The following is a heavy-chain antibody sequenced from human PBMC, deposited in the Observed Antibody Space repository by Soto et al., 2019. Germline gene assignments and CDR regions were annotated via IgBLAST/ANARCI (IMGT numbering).Heavy chain of an antibody. CDR2: IYYSGST. CDR3: ARDRGLRYFDWASANDAFDI. D-gene: IGHD3-9*01. CDR1: GGSISSYY. V-gene: IGHV4-59*12. J-gene: IGHJ3*02. Sequence: PSETLSLTCTVSGGSISSYYWSWIRQPPGKGLEWIGYIYYSGSTNYNPSLKSRVTISVDTSKNQFSLKLSSVTAADTAVYYCARDRGLRYFDWASANDAFDIWGQGTMVTVSS.